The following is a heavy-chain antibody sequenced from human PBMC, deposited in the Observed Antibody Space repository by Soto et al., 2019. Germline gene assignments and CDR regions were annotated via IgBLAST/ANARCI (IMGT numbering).Heavy chain of an antibody. V-gene: IGHV3-48*02. CDR1: GFTLSTYS. CDR3: ARVAIASGGVIAVTYALDV. Sequence: GGSLRLSCEVSGFTLSTYSMNWFRQAPGKGLEWVSFITSSGSTIYYADSVKGRFTVSRDNAKNSLFLQMNSLRDEDTAVYYCARVAIASGGVIAVTYALDVWGQGTTVTVSS. CDR2: ITSSGSTI. J-gene: IGHJ6*02. D-gene: IGHD3-16*02.